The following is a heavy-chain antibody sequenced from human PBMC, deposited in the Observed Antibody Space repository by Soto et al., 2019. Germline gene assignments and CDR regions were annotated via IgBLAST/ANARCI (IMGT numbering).Heavy chain of an antibody. D-gene: IGHD5-18*01. CDR3: ARQYRYSYGFFDY. Sequence: GESLKISCKGSGYSFTSYWIGWVRQMPGKGLEWVGIIYPGDSDTRYSPSFQGQVTISADKSISTAYLQWSSLKASDTAMYYCARQYRYSYGFFDYWGQGTLVTVSS. CDR1: GYSFTSYW. J-gene: IGHJ4*02. CDR2: IYPGDSDT. V-gene: IGHV5-51*01.